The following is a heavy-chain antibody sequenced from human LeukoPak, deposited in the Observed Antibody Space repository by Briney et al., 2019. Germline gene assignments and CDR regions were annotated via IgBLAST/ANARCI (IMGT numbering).Heavy chain of an antibody. Sequence: GSLRLSCAASGFTFSSYGMHWVRQAPGKGLEWVAFIRYDGSNEYYADSVKGRFTISRDNSKNTLYLQMNSLRAEDTAVYYCAKAPNFGTYYLDYWGQGTLVTVSS. J-gene: IGHJ4*02. CDR1: GFTFSSYG. D-gene: IGHD3-10*01. CDR3: AKAPNFGTYYLDY. V-gene: IGHV3-30*02. CDR2: IRYDGSNE.